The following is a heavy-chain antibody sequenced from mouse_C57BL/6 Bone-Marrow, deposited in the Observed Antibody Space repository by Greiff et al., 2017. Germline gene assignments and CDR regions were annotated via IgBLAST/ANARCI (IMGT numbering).Heavy chain of an antibody. J-gene: IGHJ2*01. CDR3: APYDYDEFDY. CDR2: IDPSDSYT. CDR1: GYTFTSYW. V-gene: IGHV1-50*01. D-gene: IGHD2-4*01. Sequence: QVQLQQPGAELVKPGASVKLSCKASGYTFTSYWMQWVKQRPGQGLEWIGEIDPSDSYTNYNQKFKGKATLTVDTSSSTAYMQLSSLTSEDSAVYYCAPYDYDEFDYWGQGTTLTVSS.